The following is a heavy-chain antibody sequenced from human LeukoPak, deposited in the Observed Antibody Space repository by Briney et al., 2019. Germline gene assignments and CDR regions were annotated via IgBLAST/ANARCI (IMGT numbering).Heavy chain of an antibody. Sequence: GSLRLSCAASGFTSSSYALNWVRQAPGKGLEWVATVSGSGDRMYHADSVKGRFTISRDNSKNTIYLQMNSLRAEDTALYYCAKAAAAPGFDFWGQGTLVTVSS. CDR2: VSGSGDRM. J-gene: IGHJ4*02. CDR1: GFTSSSYA. D-gene: IGHD6-13*01. V-gene: IGHV3-23*01. CDR3: AKAAAAPGFDF.